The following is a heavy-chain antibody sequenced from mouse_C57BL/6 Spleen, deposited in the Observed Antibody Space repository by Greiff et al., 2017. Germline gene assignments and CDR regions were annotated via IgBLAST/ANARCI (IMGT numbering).Heavy chain of an antibody. J-gene: IGHJ3*01. Sequence: QVQLQQSGAELARPGASVKLSCKASGYTFTSYGISWVKQRTGQGLEWIGEIYPRSGNTYYNEKFKGKATLTADKSSSTAYMELRSLTSEDSAVYFCARHSYDYDDWFAYWGQGTLVTVSA. D-gene: IGHD2-4*01. CDR1: GYTFTSYG. CDR3: ARHSYDYDDWFAY. V-gene: IGHV1-81*01. CDR2: IYPRSGNT.